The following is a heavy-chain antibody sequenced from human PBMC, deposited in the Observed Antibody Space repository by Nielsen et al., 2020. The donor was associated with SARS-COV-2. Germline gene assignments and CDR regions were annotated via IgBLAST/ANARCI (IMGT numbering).Heavy chain of an antibody. CDR1: GFTFSSYW. CDR3: ARDPYSSSWYGNYFDY. V-gene: IGHV3-7*01. D-gene: IGHD6-13*01. J-gene: IGHJ4*02. Sequence: GGSLRLSCAASGFTFSSYWMSWVRQSPGKGLEWVANIKQDGSEKYYVDSVKGRFTISRDNAKNSLYLQMNRLSAEDTAVYYCARDPYSSSWYGNYFDYWGQGTLVTVSS. CDR2: IKQDGSEK.